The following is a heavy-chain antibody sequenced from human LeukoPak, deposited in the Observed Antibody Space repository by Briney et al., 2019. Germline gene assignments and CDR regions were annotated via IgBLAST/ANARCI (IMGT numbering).Heavy chain of an antibody. D-gene: IGHD5-12*01. CDR1: GGSISSYY. J-gene: IGHJ4*02. Sequence: PSETLSLTCTVSGGSISSYYWSWIRQPAGKGLEWIGRIYTSGSTNYNLSLKSRVTMSVDTSKNQFSLKLSSVTAADTAVYYCAREELRGYSGYAFDYWGQGTLVTVSS. CDR3: AREELRGYSGYAFDY. V-gene: IGHV4-4*07. CDR2: IYTSGST.